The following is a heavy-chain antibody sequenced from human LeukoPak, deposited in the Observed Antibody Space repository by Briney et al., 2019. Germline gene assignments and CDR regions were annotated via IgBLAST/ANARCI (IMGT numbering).Heavy chain of an antibody. CDR2: ISNSSSYI. Sequence: GGSLRLSCAASGFTFSSYSMNWVRQAPGKGLEWVSSISNSSSYIYCADSVKGRFTISRDNAKNSLYLQMNSLRAEDTAVYFCVRDRGWQQFDYWGQGTLVTVSS. D-gene: IGHD5-24*01. J-gene: IGHJ4*02. CDR3: VRDRGWQQFDY. CDR1: GFTFSSYS. V-gene: IGHV3-21*01.